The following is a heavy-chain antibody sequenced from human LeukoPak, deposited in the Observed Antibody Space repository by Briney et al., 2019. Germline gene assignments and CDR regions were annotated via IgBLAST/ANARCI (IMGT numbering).Heavy chain of an antibody. CDR3: AREAAY. D-gene: IGHD6-25*01. J-gene: IGHJ4*02. V-gene: IGHV3-7*03. CDR1: GFTFSYYW. Sequence: PGGSLRLFCATSGFTFSYYWMTWVRQAPGKGLEWLANIKGDGSEKNYVASMKGRFTISRDNVNNSLYLQLNNLRVEDTAMYYCAREAAYWGQGTRVTVSS. CDR2: IKGDGSEK.